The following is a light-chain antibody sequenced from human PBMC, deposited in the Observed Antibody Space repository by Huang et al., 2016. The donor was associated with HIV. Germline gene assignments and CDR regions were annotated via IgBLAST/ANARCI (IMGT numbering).Light chain of an antibody. Sequence: EIVMTQSPATLSVSPGERATLSCRASQSVRSNLAWYQQKPGQAPGLLIYGVSTRATGIPARFSGSGSGTEFALTISSLQSEDFAVYYCQQYNYWPPWTFGQGTKVEIK. CDR2: GVS. J-gene: IGKJ1*01. CDR1: QSVRSN. CDR3: QQYNYWPPWT. V-gene: IGKV3-15*01.